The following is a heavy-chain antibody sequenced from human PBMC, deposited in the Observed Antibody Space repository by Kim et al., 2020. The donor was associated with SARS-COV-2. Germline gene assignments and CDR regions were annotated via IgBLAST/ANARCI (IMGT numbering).Heavy chain of an antibody. V-gene: IGHV1-3*01. D-gene: IGHD2-2*01. J-gene: IGHJ4*02. CDR2: INAGNGIA. Sequence: ASVKVSCKASGYTFSDYSIHWARQAPGQRLEWMGWINAGNGIAKYSQKFQDRVTITRDTSANTAYMEVSSLRSEDTAVYYCARVYCSSTSCQYYFDYWGQGTQVTVSS. CDR3: ARVYCSSTSCQYYFDY. CDR1: GYTFSDYS.